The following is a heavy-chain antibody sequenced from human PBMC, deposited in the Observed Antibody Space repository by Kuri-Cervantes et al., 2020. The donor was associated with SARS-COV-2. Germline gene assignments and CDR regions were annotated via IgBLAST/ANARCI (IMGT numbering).Heavy chain of an antibody. CDR3: AKEIRLYYYMDV. J-gene: IGHJ6*03. CDR1: GFTFSSYG. Sequence: GESMKISCAASGFTFSSYGMHWVRRTPGKGLEWISVISGSAGRTYYADSVKGRFTVSKDNFRTTLYLQMNSLRAEDTAVYYCAKEIRLYYYMDVWGKGTTVTVSS. V-gene: IGHV3-23*01. CDR2: ISGSAGRT. D-gene: IGHD6-19*01.